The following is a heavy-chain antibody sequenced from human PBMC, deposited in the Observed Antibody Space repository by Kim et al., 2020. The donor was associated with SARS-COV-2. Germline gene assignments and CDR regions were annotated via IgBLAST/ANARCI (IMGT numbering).Heavy chain of an antibody. D-gene: IGHD3-10*01. Sequence: SETLSLTCTVSGGSISSRSYYWGWIRQPPGKGLEWIGRIYYSGSTFYNPSLKSRLTISVDTSKNQFSLKLSSVTAADTAVYYCARSQYANYYGSGGYASFDPWVQGTLVTVSS. V-gene: IGHV4-39*01. CDR2: IYYSGST. J-gene: IGHJ5*02. CDR1: GGSISSRSYY. CDR3: ARSQYANYYGSGGYASFDP.